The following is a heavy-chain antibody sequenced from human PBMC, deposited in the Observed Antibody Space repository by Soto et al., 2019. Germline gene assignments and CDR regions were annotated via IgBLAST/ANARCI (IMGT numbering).Heavy chain of an antibody. V-gene: IGHV4-39*01. D-gene: IGHD1-1*01. Sequence: CLPQGKGLEWIGSIYYSGSTYYNPSLKSRVTISVDTSKNQFSLKLSSVTAADTAVYYCASQPPVPSYYGMDVRGQGPTVT. CDR2: IYYSGST. CDR3: ASQPPVPSYYGMDV. J-gene: IGHJ6*02.